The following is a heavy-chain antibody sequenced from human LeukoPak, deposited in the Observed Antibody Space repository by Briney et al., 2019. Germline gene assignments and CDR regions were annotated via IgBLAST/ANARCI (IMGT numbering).Heavy chain of an antibody. V-gene: IGHV4-59*08. J-gene: IGHJ6*02. CDR3: ARHEAVVVPAAKDRRGLAYYYYGMDV. Sequence: PSETLSLTCTVSGGSISSYYWSWIRQPPGKGLEWIGYIYYSGSTNYNPSLKSRVTISVDTSKNQFSLKLSSVTAVDTAVYYCARHEAVVVPAAKDRRGLAYYYYGMDVWGQGTTVTVSS. CDR2: IYYSGST. D-gene: IGHD2-2*01. CDR1: GGSISSYY.